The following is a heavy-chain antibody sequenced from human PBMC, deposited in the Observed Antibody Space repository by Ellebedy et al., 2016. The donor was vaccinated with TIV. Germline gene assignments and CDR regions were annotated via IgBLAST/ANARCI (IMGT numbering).Heavy chain of an antibody. Sequence: GESLKISCAASGLTFSSYGMHWVRQAPGKGLEWVANINQDGGEKNYVDSVRGRFTISRDNAKNSLYLQMNSLRAEDTAVYYCARLAGATCQCAFDIWGQGTMVTVSS. CDR3: ARLAGATCQCAFDI. D-gene: IGHD2-15*01. CDR1: GLTFSSYG. V-gene: IGHV3-7*01. CDR2: INQDGGEK. J-gene: IGHJ3*02.